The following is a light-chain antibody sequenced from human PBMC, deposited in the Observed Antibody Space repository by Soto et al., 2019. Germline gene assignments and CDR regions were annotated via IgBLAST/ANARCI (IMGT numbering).Light chain of an antibody. CDR3: QQYNSYHT. Sequence: DIQMTQSPSTLSASVGDRVTITCRASQRISSWLAWYQQKPGKAPKASSLESWVPSRFSGSGSGTEFTLTISSQQPDDFANYYGQQYNSYHTFGQGTRLEIQ. CDR2: S. CDR1: QRISSW. V-gene: IGKV1-5*03. J-gene: IGKJ5*01.